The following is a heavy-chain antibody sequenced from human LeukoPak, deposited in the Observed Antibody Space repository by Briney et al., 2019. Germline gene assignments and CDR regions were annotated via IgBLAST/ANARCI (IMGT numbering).Heavy chain of an antibody. Sequence: PGGSLRLSCAASGFTFSSYGMHWVRQAPGKGLEWVAFIRYDGSNKYYADSVKGRFTISRDNSKNTLYLQMNSLRAEDTAVYYCAKYLYGAYSNYDDTGIDYWGQGTLVTVSS. V-gene: IGHV3-30*02. CDR2: IRYDGSNK. D-gene: IGHD4-11*01. CDR3: AKYLYGAYSNYDDTGIDY. CDR1: GFTFSSYG. J-gene: IGHJ4*02.